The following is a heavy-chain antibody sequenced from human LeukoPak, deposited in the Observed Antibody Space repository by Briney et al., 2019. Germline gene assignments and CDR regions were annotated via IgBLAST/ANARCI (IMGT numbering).Heavy chain of an antibody. J-gene: IGHJ5*02. D-gene: IGHD3-10*01. Sequence: GGPLLLSCAASGFTFSSYAMSWVRRAPGKGREWVSAISGSGGSTYYAASVKGRLTISRDNSKNTLYLQMNSLRAEDTAVYYCAKDHAYYYGSGSWEWFDPWGQGTLVTVSS. V-gene: IGHV3-23*01. CDR1: GFTFSSYA. CDR2: ISGSGGST. CDR3: AKDHAYYYGSGSWEWFDP.